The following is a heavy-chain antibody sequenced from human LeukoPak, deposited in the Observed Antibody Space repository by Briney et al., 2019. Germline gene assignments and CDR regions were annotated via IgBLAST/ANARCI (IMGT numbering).Heavy chain of an antibody. Sequence: GASVKVSCKASGYTFTSYGISWVRQAPGQGLEWMGWISAYNGNTNYAQKLQGRVTMTTDTSTSTAYMELRSLRSDDTAVYYCARVRGIAVAANANYYYYYYMGVWGKGTTVTVSS. CDR3: ARVRGIAVAANANYYYYYYMGV. V-gene: IGHV1-18*01. D-gene: IGHD6-19*01. CDR1: GYTFTSYG. J-gene: IGHJ6*03. CDR2: ISAYNGNT.